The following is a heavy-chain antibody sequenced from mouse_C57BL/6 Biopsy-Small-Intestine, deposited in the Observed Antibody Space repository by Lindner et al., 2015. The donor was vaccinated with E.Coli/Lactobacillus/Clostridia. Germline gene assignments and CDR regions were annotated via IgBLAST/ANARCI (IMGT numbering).Heavy chain of an antibody. CDR1: GYTFTSYW. J-gene: IGHJ1*03. Sequence: VQLQESGAELVKPGASVKLSCKASGYTFTSYWMHWVKQRPGQGLEWIGMIHPNSGSTNYNEKFKSKATLTVDKSSSTAYMQLSSLTSEDSAVYYCAREEGYYGSSYSWYFDVWGTGTTVTVSS. CDR3: AREEGYYGSSYSWYFDV. D-gene: IGHD1-1*01. CDR2: IHPNSGST. V-gene: IGHV1-64*01.